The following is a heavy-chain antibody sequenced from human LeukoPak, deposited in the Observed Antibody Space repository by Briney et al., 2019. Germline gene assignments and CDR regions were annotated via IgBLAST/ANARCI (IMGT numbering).Heavy chain of an antibody. D-gene: IGHD6-13*01. CDR2: IYHSGST. J-gene: IGHJ6*02. CDR3: ARGMGSSSWSSTYYYYYGMDV. CDR1: GGSISSGGYS. Sequence: PSETLSLTCAVSGGSISSGGYSWSWLRQPPGKGMEWIGYIYHSGSTYYNPSLKSRVTISVDRSKNQFSLKLSSVTAADTAVYYCARGMGSSSWSSTYYYYYGMDVWGQGTTVTVSS. V-gene: IGHV4-30-2*01.